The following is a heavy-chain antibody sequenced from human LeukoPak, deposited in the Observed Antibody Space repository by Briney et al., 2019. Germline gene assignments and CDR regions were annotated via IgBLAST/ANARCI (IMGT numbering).Heavy chain of an antibody. CDR3: AREEGLVLDY. CDR1: GFTFSSYW. J-gene: IGHJ4*02. V-gene: IGHV3-30-3*01. D-gene: IGHD2-8*02. CDR2: ISLDGSNK. Sequence: GGSLRLSCAASGFTFSSYWMSWVRQAPGKGLEWVALISLDGSNKYYADSVKGRFTISRDNSKNTLYLQMNSLRAEDTAVYYCAREEGLVLDYWGQGTLVTVSS.